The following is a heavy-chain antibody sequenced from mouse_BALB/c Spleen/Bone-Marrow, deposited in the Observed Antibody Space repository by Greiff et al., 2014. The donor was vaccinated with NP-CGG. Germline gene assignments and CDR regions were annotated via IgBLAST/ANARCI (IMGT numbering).Heavy chain of an antibody. CDR1: GYAFSSSW. Sequence: QVQLQQSGPELVKPGASVKISCKASGYAFSSSWMNWGKQRPGPGLGGIGRIYPGDGDTNYNGKFKGKATLTADKSSSTAYMQLSSLTSVDSAVYFCARFSTVYYFDYWGQGTTLTVSS. V-gene: IGHV1-82*01. CDR2: IYPGDGDT. J-gene: IGHJ2*01. CDR3: ARFSTVYYFDY. D-gene: IGHD4-1*02.